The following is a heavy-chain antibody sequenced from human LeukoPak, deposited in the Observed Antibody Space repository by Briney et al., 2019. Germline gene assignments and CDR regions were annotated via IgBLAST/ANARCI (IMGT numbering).Heavy chain of an antibody. J-gene: IGHJ4*02. Sequence: SVKVSCKASGGTFSSYAISWVRQAPGQGLEWMGGIIPIFGTANYAQKFQGRVTITADESTSTAYMELSSLRSGDTAVYYCARALYYDSRAFDYWGQGTLVTVSS. CDR1: GGTFSSYA. V-gene: IGHV1-69*13. D-gene: IGHD3-22*01. CDR2: IIPIFGTA. CDR3: ARALYYDSRAFDY.